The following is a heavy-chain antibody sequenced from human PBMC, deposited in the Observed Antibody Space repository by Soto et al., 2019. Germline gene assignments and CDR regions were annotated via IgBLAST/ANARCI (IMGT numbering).Heavy chain of an antibody. CDR2: IGGRDNSA. J-gene: IGHJ3*01. V-gene: IGHV3-23*01. Sequence: GGSLRLSCAASGFIFTNYAMNWVRQAPGKGLEWVSVIGGRDNSAYYADSVQGRFTISRDNSKNTLSLQMSSLTADDTAIYYCVREGRGSFDFWGRGTMVTVSS. D-gene: IGHD5-12*01. CDR1: GFIFTNYA. CDR3: VREGRGSFDF.